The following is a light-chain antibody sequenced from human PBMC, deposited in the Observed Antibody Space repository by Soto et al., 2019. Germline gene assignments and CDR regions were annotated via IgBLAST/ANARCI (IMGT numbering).Light chain of an antibody. J-gene: IGKJ5*01. CDR2: GAS. V-gene: IGKV3-20*01. CDR3: QQYGRSHLT. Sequence: ENVLTQSPGTLSLSPGERAALSCRASQSVASSYLAWYQQKPGQAPRLLIYGASNRATGTPDRFTGSGSGTDFTLTISRLEPEDFAVYYCQQYGRSHLTFGQGTRLEI. CDR1: QSVASSY.